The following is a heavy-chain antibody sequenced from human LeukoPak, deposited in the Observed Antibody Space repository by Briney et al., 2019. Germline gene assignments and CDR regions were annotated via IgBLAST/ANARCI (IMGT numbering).Heavy chain of an antibody. CDR3: AGDYGGNYYYYYMNV. CDR1: GGSFSGYY. V-gene: IGHV4-34*01. Sequence: SETLSLTCAVYGGSFSGYYWSWIRQPPGKGLEWIGEINHSGSTNYNPSLKSRVTISVDTSKNQFSLKLSSVTAADTAVYYCAGDYGGNYYYYYMNVWGKGTTVTISS. J-gene: IGHJ6*03. CDR2: INHSGST. D-gene: IGHD4-23*01.